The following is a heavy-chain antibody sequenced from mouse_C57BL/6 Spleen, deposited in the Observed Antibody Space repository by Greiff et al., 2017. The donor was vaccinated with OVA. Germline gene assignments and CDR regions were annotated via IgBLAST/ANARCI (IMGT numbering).Heavy chain of an antibody. CDR1: GYTFTDYY. CDR3: ARTYYSNYAHYFDY. D-gene: IGHD2-5*01. CDR2: INPNNGGT. Sequence: VQLQQSGPELVKPGASVKISCKASGYTFTDYYMNWVKQSHGKSLEWIGDINPNNGGTSYNQKFKGKATLTVDKSSSTAYMELRSLTSEDSAVYYCARTYYSNYAHYFDYWGQGTTLTVSS. V-gene: IGHV1-26*01. J-gene: IGHJ2*01.